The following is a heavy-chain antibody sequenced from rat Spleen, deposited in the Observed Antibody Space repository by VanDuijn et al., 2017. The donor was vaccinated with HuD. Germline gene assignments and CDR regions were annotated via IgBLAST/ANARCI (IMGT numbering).Heavy chain of an antibody. V-gene: IGHV5-25*01. Sequence: EVQLVESGGGLVQPGRSMKLSCAASGFTFSNYYMAWVRQAPTKGLEWVASIDTGGDSTYYRDSVKGRFTISRENAKNTLYLQMDSLRSEDTATYYCARSVFDYWGQGVMVTVSS. CDR1: GFTFSNYY. J-gene: IGHJ2*01. CDR2: IDTGGDST. CDR3: ARSVFDY.